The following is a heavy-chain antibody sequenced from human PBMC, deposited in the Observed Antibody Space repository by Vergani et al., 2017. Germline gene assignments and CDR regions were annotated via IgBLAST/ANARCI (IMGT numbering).Heavy chain of an antibody. CDR1: GFTFSSYD. D-gene: IGHD2-15*01. J-gene: IGHJ2*01. CDR2: IGTAGDT. CDR3: ARGGFVGGPSSPKANGYFNP. Sequence: VQLVESGGGVVQPGGSLRLSCAASGFTFSSYDMHWVRQATGKGLEWVSAIGTAGDTYYPGSVKGRFTISRENAKNSLYLQMNSLRAGDTAVYYCARGGFVGGPSSPKANGYFNPWGRGTLVIFSS. V-gene: IGHV3-13*01.